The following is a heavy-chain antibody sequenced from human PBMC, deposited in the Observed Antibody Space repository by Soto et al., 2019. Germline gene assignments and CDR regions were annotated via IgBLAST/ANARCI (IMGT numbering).Heavy chain of an antibody. CDR2: ISYDGSNK. V-gene: IGHV3-30*18. Sequence: QVQLVESGGGVVQPGRSLRLSCAASGFTFSSYGMHWVRQAPGKGLEWVAVISYDGSNKYYADSVKGRFTISRDNSKNTLYLQMNSLRAEDTAVYYCAKAALGPGRAYGMDVWGQGTTVTVSS. CDR3: AKAALGPGRAYGMDV. CDR1: GFTFSSYG. D-gene: IGHD7-27*01. J-gene: IGHJ6*02.